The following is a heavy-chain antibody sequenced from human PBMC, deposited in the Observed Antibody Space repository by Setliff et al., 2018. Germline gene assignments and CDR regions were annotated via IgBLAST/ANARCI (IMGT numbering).Heavy chain of an antibody. CDR1: GGSISSISYY. V-gene: IGHV4-39*01. CDR3: ARMSGFMYMDV. J-gene: IGHJ6*03. CDR2: VYDSGTT. D-gene: IGHD3-16*01. Sequence: PSETLSLTCTVPGGSISSISYYWGWIRQPPGKGLEWIGTVYDSGTTYYNPSLKSRVTIFVDTSKNQFSLNLNSVTAADTAVYYCARMSGFMYMDVWGKGTPVTVSS.